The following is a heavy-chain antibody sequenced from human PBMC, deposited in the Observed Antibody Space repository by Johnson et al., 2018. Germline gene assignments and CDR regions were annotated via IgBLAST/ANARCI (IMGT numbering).Heavy chain of an antibody. CDR3: AKAKSGYYYATFDI. J-gene: IGHJ3*02. D-gene: IGHD3-22*01. Sequence: QVQLVESGGGLVQPGGSLRLSCAASGFTFSSYSMNWVRQAPGKGLEWVAVIWYDGSNKYYADSVKGRFTISRDNSKNTLYLQMNSLRAEDTAVYYCAKAKSGYYYATFDIWGQGTMVTVSS. CDR1: GFTFSSYS. V-gene: IGHV3-33*06. CDR2: IWYDGSNK.